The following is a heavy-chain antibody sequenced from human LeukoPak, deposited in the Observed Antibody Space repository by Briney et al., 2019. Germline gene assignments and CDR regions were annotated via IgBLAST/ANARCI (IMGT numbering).Heavy chain of an antibody. J-gene: IGHJ4*02. CDR1: GGSISSYY. CDR3: ARWSASAVTHDY. CDR2: IYYSGST. D-gene: IGHD4-11*01. Sequence: PSETLSLTCTVSGGSISSYYWSWIRQPPGKGLEWIGYIYYSGSTNYNPSLKSRVTISVDTSKNQFSLKLSSVTAADTAVYYCARWSASAVTHDYWGQGTLVTVSS. V-gene: IGHV4-59*01.